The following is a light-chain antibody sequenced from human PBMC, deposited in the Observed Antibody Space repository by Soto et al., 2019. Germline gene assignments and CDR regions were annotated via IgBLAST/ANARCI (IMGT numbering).Light chain of an antibody. Sequence: EIVMTQSPATLSVSPGERATLSCRASQSVSSNLAWYQQKPGQAPRLLIYGASTRATGIPARFSGSGSWTEFTLTISSLQSEDFAVYYCQQYNNWPSTFGQGTKV. CDR3: QQYNNWPST. V-gene: IGKV3-15*01. J-gene: IGKJ1*01. CDR1: QSVSSN. CDR2: GAS.